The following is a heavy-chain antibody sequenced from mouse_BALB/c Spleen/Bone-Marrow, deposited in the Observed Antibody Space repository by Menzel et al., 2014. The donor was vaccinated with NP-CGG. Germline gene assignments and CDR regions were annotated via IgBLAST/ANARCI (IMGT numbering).Heavy chain of an antibody. CDR1: GYTFTSYW. CDR3: TRQYGNYYAMDY. D-gene: IGHD2-10*02. V-gene: IGHV1S126*01. Sequence: QVQLKESGAEMVRPGASVKGSCKASGYTFTSYWVNWVKQRPGQSLEWIGNIYPSDSYTNYNQNFKDKATLTVDKSSSTAYMQLSSPTSEDSAVYYCTRQYGNYYAMDYWGQGTSVTVSS. J-gene: IGHJ4*01. CDR2: IYPSDSYT.